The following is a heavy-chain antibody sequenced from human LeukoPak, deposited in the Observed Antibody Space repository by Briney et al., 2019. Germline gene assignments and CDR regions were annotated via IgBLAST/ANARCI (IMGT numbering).Heavy chain of an antibody. V-gene: IGHV3-30*04. Sequence: GRSLRLSCAASGFTFSSYAMHWVRQAPGKGLEWVAVISYDGSIKYYADSVKGRFTISRDNSKNTLFLQMNSLRAEDTALYYCGRTQLLPNYYYYGVDVWGQGTTVTVSS. CDR3: GRTQLLPNYYYYGVDV. J-gene: IGHJ6*02. D-gene: IGHD2-2*01. CDR1: GFTFSSYA. CDR2: ISYDGSIK.